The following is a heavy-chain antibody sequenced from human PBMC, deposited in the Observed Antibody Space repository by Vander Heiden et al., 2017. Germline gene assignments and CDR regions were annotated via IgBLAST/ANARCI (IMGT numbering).Heavy chain of an antibody. CDR1: GVTFSSYS. D-gene: IGHD3-9*01. J-gene: IGHJ4*02. Sequence: EVQLVASGGGVVTPGGSLRLSCAASGVTFSSYSMNWVRQAPGKGLGWVSSISSSSSYIYYADSVKGRFTISRDNAKNSLYLQMNSLRAEDTAVYYCGRWTEDWLHHFDYWGQGTLVTVSS. CDR2: ISSSSSYI. CDR3: GRWTEDWLHHFDY. V-gene: IGHV3-21*01.